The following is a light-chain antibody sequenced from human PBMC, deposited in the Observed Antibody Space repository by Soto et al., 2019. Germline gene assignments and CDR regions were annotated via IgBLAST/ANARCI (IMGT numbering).Light chain of an antibody. V-gene: IGLV2-23*02. CDR3: CSYAGSSTL. CDR1: SSDVGSYNL. Sequence: QSALTQPASVSGSPGQSITISCTGTSSDVGSYNLVSWYQQHPGKAPKLMIYEVSKRPSGVSNRFSGSKSGNTASLTISGLQAEVEADYYCCSYAGSSTLFGTGTKVTVL. J-gene: IGLJ1*01. CDR2: EVS.